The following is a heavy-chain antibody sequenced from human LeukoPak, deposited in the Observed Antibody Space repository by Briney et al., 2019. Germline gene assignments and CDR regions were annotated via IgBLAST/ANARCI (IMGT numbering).Heavy chain of an antibody. CDR2: IYYSGST. Sequence: SETLSLTCTVSGASISSYYWSWMRQPPGKGLEWIGYIYYSGSTNYNPSLKSRVTISVDTSKNQFSLKLSSVTAADTAIYYCARDQGGQYYDSSGLGPFDIWGQGTVVTVSS. CDR3: ARDQGGQYYDSSGLGPFDI. CDR1: GASISSYY. D-gene: IGHD3-22*01. V-gene: IGHV4-59*01. J-gene: IGHJ3*02.